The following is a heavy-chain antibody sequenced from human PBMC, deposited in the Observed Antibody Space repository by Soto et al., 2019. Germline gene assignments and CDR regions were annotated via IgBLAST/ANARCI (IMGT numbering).Heavy chain of an antibody. D-gene: IGHD6-6*01. CDR3: AKSITARPFDY. CDR2: ISGSGGNT. CDR1: GFTVSSYA. J-gene: IGHJ4*02. V-gene: IGHV3-23*01. Sequence: GGSLRLSCTASGFTVSSYAMSWVRQAPGKGLEWVSAISGSGGNTYYADSVKGRFTISRDNSKNTLYLQMNSLRAEDTAVYYCAKSITARPFDYWGQGALVTVSS.